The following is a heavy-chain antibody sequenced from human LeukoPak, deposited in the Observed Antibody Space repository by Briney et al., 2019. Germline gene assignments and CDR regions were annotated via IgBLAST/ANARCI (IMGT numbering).Heavy chain of an antibody. CDR3: TREGVDVFDI. CDR2: ISSGSTYI. J-gene: IGHJ3*02. D-gene: IGHD3-10*01. Sequence: GGSLRLSCAASGFTSSSYSMNWVRQAPGKGLEWVSSISSGSTYIYYADSVKGRFTISRDNTKNSLHLQMNSLRAEDTAVYYCTREGVDVFDIWGQGTMVTVSS. V-gene: IGHV3-21*01. CDR1: GFTSSSYS.